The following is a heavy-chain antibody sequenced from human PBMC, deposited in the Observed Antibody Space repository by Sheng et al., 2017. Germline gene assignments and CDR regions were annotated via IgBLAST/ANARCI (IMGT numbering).Heavy chain of an antibody. D-gene: IGHD3-10*01. J-gene: IGHJ4*02. CDR3: ARGWGSITMVRGVMNGVDY. CDR1: GFTFSSYA. Sequence: QVQLVESGGGVVQPGRSLRLSCAASGFTFSSYAMHWVRQAPGKGLEWVAVISYDGSNKYYADSVKGRFTISRDNSKNTLYLQMNSLRAEDTAVYYCARGWGSITMVRGVMNGVDYWGQGTLVTVSS. V-gene: IGHV3-30*04. CDR2: ISYDGSNK.